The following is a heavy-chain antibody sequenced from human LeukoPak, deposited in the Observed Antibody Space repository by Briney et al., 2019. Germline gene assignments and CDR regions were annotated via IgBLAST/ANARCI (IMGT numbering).Heavy chain of an antibody. J-gene: IGHJ4*02. Sequence: SETLSLTCAVYGGSFSGYYWSWIRQPPGKGLEWIGEINHSGSTNYNPSLKSRVTISADTSKNQFSLKLSSVTAADTAVYYCARGTNWNYFYWGQGTLVTVSS. CDR2: INHSGST. CDR1: GGSFSGYY. V-gene: IGHV4-34*01. D-gene: IGHD1-7*01. CDR3: ARGTNWNYFY.